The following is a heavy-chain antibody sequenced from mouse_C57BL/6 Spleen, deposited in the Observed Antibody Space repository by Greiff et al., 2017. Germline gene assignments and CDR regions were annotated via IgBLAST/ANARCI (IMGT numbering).Heavy chain of an antibody. CDR1: GYSITSGYY. J-gene: IGHJ3*01. CDR2: ISYDGSN. Sequence: ESGPGLVKPSQSLSLTCSVTGYSITSGYYWNWIRQFPGNKLEWMGYISYDGSNNYNPSLKNRISITRDTSKNQFFLKLNSVTTEDTATYYCASDYDWFAYWGQGTLVTVSA. CDR3: ASDYDWFAY. V-gene: IGHV3-6*01. D-gene: IGHD2-12*01.